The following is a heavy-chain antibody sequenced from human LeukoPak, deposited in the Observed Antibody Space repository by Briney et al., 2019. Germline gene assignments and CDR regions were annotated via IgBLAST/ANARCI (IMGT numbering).Heavy chain of an antibody. J-gene: IGHJ4*02. Sequence: GASVKVSCKVSGYTLTELSMHWVRQAPGKGLELMGGFDPEDGETIYAQKFQGRVTMTEDTSTDTAYMELSSLRSEDTAVYYCATEVNGYSYGPKFDYWGQGTLVTVSS. CDR3: ATEVNGYSYGPKFDY. D-gene: IGHD5-18*01. CDR2: FDPEDGET. V-gene: IGHV1-24*01. CDR1: GYTLTELS.